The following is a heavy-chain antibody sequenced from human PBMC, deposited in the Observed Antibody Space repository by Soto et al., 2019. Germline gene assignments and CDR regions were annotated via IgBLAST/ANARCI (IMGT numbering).Heavy chain of an antibody. CDR2: IYNTGST. V-gene: IGHV4-61*03. Sequence: QVHLQESGPGLVRPSETLSLTCTVSGDSVGSGRYYWTWVRQPPGKGLEFVVHIYNTGSTNYNPYLTDIPPLANATSKYHFSLRLMSVAAEDTAMYYCVRAGAVGDKRMVVFHWGQGARATVSS. CDR1: GDSVGSGRYY. J-gene: IGHJ4*02. D-gene: IGHD3-10*01. CDR3: VRAGAVGDKRMVVFH.